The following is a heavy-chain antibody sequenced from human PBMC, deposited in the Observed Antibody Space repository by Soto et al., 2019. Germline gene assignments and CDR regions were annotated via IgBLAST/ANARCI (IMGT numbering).Heavy chain of an antibody. CDR1: GFTFSSYG. CDR3: AKDGSWRIDY. CDR2: ISYDGSNK. D-gene: IGHD3-10*01. V-gene: IGHV3-30*18. J-gene: IGHJ4*02. Sequence: QVQLVESGGGVVQPGRSLRLSCAASGFTFSSYGMHWVRQAPGKGLEWVAVISYDGSNKYYADSVKGRFTISRDNSKNTLYLQMNSLRAEDTAVYYCAKDGSWRIDYWGQGTLVTVSS.